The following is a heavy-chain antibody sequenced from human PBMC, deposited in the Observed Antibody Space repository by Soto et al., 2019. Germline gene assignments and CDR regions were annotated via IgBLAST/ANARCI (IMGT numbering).Heavy chain of an antibody. CDR3: ARSSQYYDYIFGSYPNPFVSMDF. D-gene: IGHD3-16*02. J-gene: IGHJ6*04. V-gene: IGHV3-23*01. CDR1: GFTFSSYA. Sequence: GGSLRLSCAASGFTFSSYAMNWVRQAPGKGLEWVSAISGSGGSTYYADSVKGRFTISRDNSKNTLYLQMNSLRAEDTAVYYCARSSQYYDYIFGSYPNPFVSMDFWGTGTTVTVSS. CDR2: ISGSGGST.